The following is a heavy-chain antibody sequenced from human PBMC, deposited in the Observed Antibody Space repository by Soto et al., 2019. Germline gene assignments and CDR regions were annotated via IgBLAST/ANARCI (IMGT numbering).Heavy chain of an antibody. CDR1: GDSFNSYA. V-gene: IGHV1-69*01. D-gene: IGHD2-2*01. CDR2: IIPIFHTA. J-gene: IGHJ6*02. CDR3: ARVGYCNTTNCLFYYYHYGMDV. Sequence: QVQLVQSGAEVKKPGSSVKVSCKASGDSFNSYANSWVRQAPGQGLEWMGGIIPIFHTANHAQKFQARVTMTADESASTAYMELSGLRSEDTAVYYCARVGYCNTTNCLFYYYHYGMDVWGQGTTVTVS.